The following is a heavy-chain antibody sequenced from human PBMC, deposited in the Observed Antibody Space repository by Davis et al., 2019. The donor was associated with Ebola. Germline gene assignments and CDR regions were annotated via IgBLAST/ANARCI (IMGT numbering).Heavy chain of an antibody. Sequence: GESLKISCEASGFTFSSFGMHWVRQAPGKGLEWVALISHDGSNVHYADSVKGRFTISRDNSKNTLYVHMSSLRVEDTAVYYCAKGGGIAVAGNGGDYWGQGTLVTVSS. CDR3: AKGGGIAVAGNGGDY. J-gene: IGHJ4*02. CDR1: GFTFSSFG. D-gene: IGHD6-19*01. CDR2: ISHDGSNV. V-gene: IGHV3-30*18.